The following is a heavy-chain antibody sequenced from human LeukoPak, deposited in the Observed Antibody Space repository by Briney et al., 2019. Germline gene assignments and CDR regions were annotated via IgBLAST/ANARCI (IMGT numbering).Heavy chain of an antibody. CDR1: GFTVSSNY. Sequence: GGSLRLSCAASGFTVSSNYMSWVRQAPGKGLEWVSVIYSGGSTYYADSVKGRFTISRDNSKNTLYLQMNSLRAGDTAVYYCARERASIAGRYFDYWGQGTLVTVSS. CDR2: IYSGGST. V-gene: IGHV3-53*01. D-gene: IGHD6-6*01. J-gene: IGHJ4*02. CDR3: ARERASIAGRYFDY.